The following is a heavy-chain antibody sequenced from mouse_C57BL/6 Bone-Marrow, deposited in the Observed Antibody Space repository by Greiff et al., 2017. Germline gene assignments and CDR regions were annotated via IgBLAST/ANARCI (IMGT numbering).Heavy chain of an antibody. CDR3: ARCDYDWFAY. CDR1: GYTFTSYW. D-gene: IGHD2-4*01. V-gene: IGHV1-59*01. Sequence: VQLQQPGAELVRPGTSVKLSCKASGYTFTSYWMHWVKQRPGQGLEWIGVIDPSDSYTNYNQKFKGKATFTVDTSSSTAYMQLSSLTSEDSAVYYCARCDYDWFAYWGQGTLVTVSA. CDR2: IDPSDSYT. J-gene: IGHJ3*01.